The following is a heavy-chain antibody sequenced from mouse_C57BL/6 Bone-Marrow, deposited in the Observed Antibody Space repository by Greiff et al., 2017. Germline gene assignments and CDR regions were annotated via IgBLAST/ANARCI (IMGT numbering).Heavy chain of an antibody. J-gene: IGHJ4*01. CDR3: ARQLRPTFYYAMDY. Sequence: EVQLQQSGGGLVQPGGSLKLSCAASGFTFSDYGMAWVRPAPRKGPEWVAFISNLAYSIYYADTVTGRFTIPTENAKTTLYLEMSGLRSEDTAMYYGARQLRPTFYYAMDYWGQGTSVTVSS. CDR2: ISNLAYSI. CDR1: GFTFSDYG. D-gene: IGHD3-2*02. V-gene: IGHV5-15*01.